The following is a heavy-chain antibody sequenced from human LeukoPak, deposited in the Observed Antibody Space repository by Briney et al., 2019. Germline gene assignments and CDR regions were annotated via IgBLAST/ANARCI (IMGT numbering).Heavy chain of an antibody. Sequence: SQTLSLTCAISGDSVSSNTTSWNWIRQSPSRGLEWLGRTYYRSKWYNDYAVSVESRITIDPDTSKNQFSLQLNSVTPEDTAIYYCARRTAGWDWGQGTLVTVSS. V-gene: IGHV6-1*01. CDR2: TYYRSKWYN. CDR1: GDSVSSNTTS. CDR3: ARRTAGWD. D-gene: IGHD1-26*01. J-gene: IGHJ4*02.